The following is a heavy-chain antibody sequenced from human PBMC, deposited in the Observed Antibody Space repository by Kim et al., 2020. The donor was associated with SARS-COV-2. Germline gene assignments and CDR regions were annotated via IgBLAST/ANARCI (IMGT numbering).Heavy chain of an antibody. CDR3: AKHSNYYGSGSNDFDY. J-gene: IGHJ4*02. V-gene: IGHV3-23*01. CDR2: ISDSGVGT. Sequence: GGSLRLSCAASGFTFITYAMSWVRQAPGKGLEWVSGISDSGVGTYYADSVRGRFTISRDNSKNTLYLQMNSLRAEDTAVYYCAKHSNYYGSGSNDFDYWGQGTLVTVSS. CDR1: GFTFITYA. D-gene: IGHD3-10*01.